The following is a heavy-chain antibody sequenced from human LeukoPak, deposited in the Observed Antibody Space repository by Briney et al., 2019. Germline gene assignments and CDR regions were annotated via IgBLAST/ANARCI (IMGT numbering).Heavy chain of an antibody. J-gene: IGHJ4*02. Sequence: PSETLSLTCTVSGGSISGYYWSWIRQHPGKGLEWIGYIYYSGSTNYNPSLKSRVTISVDTSKNQFSLKLSSVTAADTAVYYCARGREWEPKVFDYWGQGTLVTVSS. D-gene: IGHD1-26*01. CDR1: GGSISGYY. CDR2: IYYSGST. CDR3: ARGREWEPKVFDY. V-gene: IGHV4-59*01.